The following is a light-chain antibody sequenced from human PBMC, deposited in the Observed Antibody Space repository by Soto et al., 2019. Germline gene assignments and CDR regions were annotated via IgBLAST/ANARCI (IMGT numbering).Light chain of an antibody. Sequence: EILLTQSPGTLSLSPGERATLSCMSSQSVSSNYLAWYQQKPGQAPRLLIYGASSWATGIPDRFSGSGSGTDFTLTISRLEPEDFATYYCQQLNSYLITFGQGTRLEIK. CDR1: QSVSSNY. J-gene: IGKJ5*01. V-gene: IGKV3-20*01. CDR2: GAS. CDR3: QQLNSYLIT.